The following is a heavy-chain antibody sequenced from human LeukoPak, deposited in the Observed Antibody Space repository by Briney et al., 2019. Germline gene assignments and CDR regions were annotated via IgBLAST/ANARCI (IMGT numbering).Heavy chain of an antibody. J-gene: IGHJ4*02. D-gene: IGHD3-10*01. V-gene: IGHV3-33*01. CDR1: GFTFSSYG. CDR3: ARDKYYYGSGSSHLDY. CDR2: TWYDGSNK. Sequence: GGSLRLSCAASGFTFSSYGMHWVRQAPGKGLEWVAVTWYDGSNKYYADSVKGRFTISRDNSKNPLYLQMNSLRAEDTGVYYCARDKYYYGSGSSHLDYWGQGTLVTVSS.